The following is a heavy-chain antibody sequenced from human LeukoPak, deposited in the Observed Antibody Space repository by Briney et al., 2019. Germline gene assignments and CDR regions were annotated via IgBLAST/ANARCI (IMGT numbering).Heavy chain of an antibody. CDR3: ARGGGSYYVFDY. CDR2: IIPIFGTA. Sequence: SVKVSCKASGGTLSSYAISWVRQAPGQGLEWMGGIIPIFGTANYAQKFQGRVTITADEYTSTAYMELSSLRSEDTAVYYCARGGGSYYVFDYWGQGTLVTVSS. J-gene: IGHJ4*02. D-gene: IGHD1-26*01. V-gene: IGHV1-69*13. CDR1: GGTLSSYA.